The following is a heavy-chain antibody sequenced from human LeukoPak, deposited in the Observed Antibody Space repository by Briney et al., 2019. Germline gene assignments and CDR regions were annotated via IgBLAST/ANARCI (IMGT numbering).Heavy chain of an antibody. CDR2: ISGSGGST. D-gene: IGHD3-22*01. Sequence: PGGSLRLSCAASGFTFSSYAMSWVRQAPGKGLEWVSAISGSGGSTYYANSVKGRFTISRGNSKNTLYLQMNSLRAEDTAVYYCAKPYYYDSSGYSRFDYWGQGTLVTVSS. J-gene: IGHJ4*02. V-gene: IGHV3-23*01. CDR3: AKPYYYDSSGYSRFDY. CDR1: GFTFSSYA.